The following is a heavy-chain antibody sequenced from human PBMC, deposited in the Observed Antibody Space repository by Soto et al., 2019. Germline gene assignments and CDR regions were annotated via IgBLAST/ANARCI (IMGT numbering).Heavy chain of an antibody. CDR1: GDSVSGNSAA. J-gene: IGHJ6*04. V-gene: IGHV6-1*01. Sequence: SQPLSLTWAISGDSVSGNSAAWNWIRQSPSRGLEWLGRTYYRSKWDNDYAVAVKSRITISPDTSKNQFSLQLNSVTPEGTAGYCCAREGGITIFGVVILGHSGMDVWGSGATVPVSS. CDR2: TYYRSKWDN. CDR3: AREGGITIFGVVILGHSGMDV. D-gene: IGHD3-3*01.